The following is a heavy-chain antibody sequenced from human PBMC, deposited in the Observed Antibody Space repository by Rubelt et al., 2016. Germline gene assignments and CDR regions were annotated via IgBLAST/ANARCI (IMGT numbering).Heavy chain of an antibody. J-gene: IGHJ4*02. V-gene: IGHV3-66*01. CDR1: GFTFSSYN. CDR2: IYSGGST. CDR3: ARWAGGIAVAGIADY. D-gene: IGHD6-19*01. Sequence: EVQLVESGGGLVQPGGSLRLSCAASGFTFSSYNMNWVRQAPGKGLEWVSVIYSGGSTYYADSVKGRFTIFRDKSKNTLYLQMNSLRAEDTAVYYCARWAGGIAVAGIADYWGQGTLVTVSS.